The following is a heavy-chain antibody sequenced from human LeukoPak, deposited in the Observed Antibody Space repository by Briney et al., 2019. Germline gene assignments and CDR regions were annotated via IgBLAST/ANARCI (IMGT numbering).Heavy chain of an antibody. J-gene: IGHJ5*02. D-gene: IGHD6-13*01. CDR3: ARLTIAAAGQFWFDP. CDR2: IYYSGST. V-gene: IGHV4-59*08. Sequence: SETLSLTCTVSGGSISGTYYWSWIRQPPGKGLEWIGYIYYSGSTNYNPSLKSRVTISVDTSKNQFSLKLSSVTAADTAVYYCARLTIAAAGQFWFDPWGQGTLVTVSS. CDR1: GGSISGTYY.